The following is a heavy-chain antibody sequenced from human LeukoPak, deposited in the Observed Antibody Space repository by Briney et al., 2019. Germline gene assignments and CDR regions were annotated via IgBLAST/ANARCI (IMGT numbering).Heavy chain of an antibody. CDR1: GVSVGSHF. D-gene: IGHD2-21*01. V-gene: IGHV4-4*07. Sequence: SETLSLTCSVSGVSVGSHFWSWVRQPAGKALEWIGRVSASGAISSNPSLNSRVTMSLDTSKNQFSLKLTSVTAADTAVYFCVRAYCGGDCTAGGAFDIWGQGTMVTVSS. CDR2: VSASGAI. CDR3: VRAYCGGDCTAGGAFDI. J-gene: IGHJ3*02.